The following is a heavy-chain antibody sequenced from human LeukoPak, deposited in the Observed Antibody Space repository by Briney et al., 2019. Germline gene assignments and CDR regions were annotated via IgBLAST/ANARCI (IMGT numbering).Heavy chain of an antibody. CDR3: ASLFPRVPNYGMDV. CDR2: ISGSGTSS. CDR1: AFTFSSYA. Sequence: PGGSLRLSCTASAFTFSSYAMSWVRQAPGKGLEWVSAISGSGTSSYYADSVRGRFTISRDNSKNTLFLQMNSLRADDTAVYYCASLFPRVPNYGMDVWGQGTTVTVSS. J-gene: IGHJ6*02. D-gene: IGHD1-1*01. V-gene: IGHV3-23*01.